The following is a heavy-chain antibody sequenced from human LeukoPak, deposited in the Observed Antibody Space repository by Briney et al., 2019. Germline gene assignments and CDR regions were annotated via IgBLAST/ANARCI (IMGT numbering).Heavy chain of an antibody. CDR2: ISSYGRST. D-gene: IGHD6-13*01. CDR1: GFTFSNYC. J-gene: IGHJ4*02. V-gene: IGHV3-74*01. CDR3: AALAAADGDS. Sequence: GGSLRLSCAASGFTFSNYCMHWVRQAPGKGVVWVSRISSYGRSTIYGDSVKGRFTIYRDNAKNTMYPQVNSRRAEHASVYYCAALAAADGDSWGKGSLVRVSS.